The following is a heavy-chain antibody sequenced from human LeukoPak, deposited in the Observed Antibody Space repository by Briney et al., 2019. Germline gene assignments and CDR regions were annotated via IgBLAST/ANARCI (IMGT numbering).Heavy chain of an antibody. CDR3: ARDLGPFCSGGDCYSGSDGMDV. J-gene: IGHJ6*02. V-gene: IGHV4-61*08. D-gene: IGHD2-21*02. CDR2: IYYSGST. CDR1: GGSISSGGYY. Sequence: SETLSLTCTVSGGSISSGGYYWSWIRQPPGKGLEWIGYIYYSGSTNYNPSLKSRVTISVDTSKNQFSLKLSSVTAADTAVYYCARDLGPFCSGGDCYSGSDGMDVWGQGTTVTVSS.